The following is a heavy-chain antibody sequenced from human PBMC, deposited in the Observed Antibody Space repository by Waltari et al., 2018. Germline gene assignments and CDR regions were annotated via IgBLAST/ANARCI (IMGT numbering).Heavy chain of an antibody. J-gene: IGHJ4*02. CDR1: GGSISSSSYY. D-gene: IGHD3-22*01. V-gene: IGHV4-39*07. CDR3: ARGASSGYYYGKQYYFDY. Sequence: QLQLQESGPGLVKPSETLSLTCTVSGGSISSSSYYWGWIRQPPGQGLEWIGSIYYSGSTYYNPSLKSRVTISVDTSKNQFSLKLSSVTAADTAVYYCARGASSGYYYGKQYYFDYWGQGTLVTVSS. CDR2: IYYSGST.